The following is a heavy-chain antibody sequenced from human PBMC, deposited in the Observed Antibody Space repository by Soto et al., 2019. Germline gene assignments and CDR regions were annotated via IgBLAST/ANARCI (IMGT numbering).Heavy chain of an antibody. CDR3: ARVHVMVVAGSTFDY. Sequence: PSETLSLTCTVSGYSISSCSYWAWIRQPPGKGPEWISSIYHGGTTFYNPSLKSRITISVDTSNNQFSLKLTSVTAADTAVYYCARVHVMVVAGSTFDYWGHATLVTVSS. D-gene: IGHD6-19*01. V-gene: IGHV4-38-2*02. CDR2: IYHGGTT. CDR1: GYSISSCSY. J-gene: IGHJ4*01.